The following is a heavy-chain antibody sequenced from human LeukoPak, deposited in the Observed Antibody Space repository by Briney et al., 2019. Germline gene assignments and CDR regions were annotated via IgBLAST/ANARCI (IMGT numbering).Heavy chain of an antibody. CDR1: GFTFSSYW. D-gene: IGHD1-26*01. V-gene: IGHV3-74*01. CDR2: INSDGSST. J-gene: IGHJ3*02. CDR3: ARGRFVGATQTFDI. Sequence: GGSLRLSCAASGFTFSSYWMHWVRQAPAKGLVWVSRINSDGSSTSYADSVKGRFTISRDNAKNTLYLQMNSLRAEDTAVYYCARGRFVGATQTFDIWGQGTMGTVSS.